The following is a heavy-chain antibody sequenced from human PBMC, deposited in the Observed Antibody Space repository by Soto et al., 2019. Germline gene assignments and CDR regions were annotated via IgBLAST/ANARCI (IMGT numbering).Heavy chain of an antibody. D-gene: IGHD3-22*01. CDR1: GGSISSGDYY. CDR2: IYYSVST. Sequence: PSETLSLTCTVSGGSISSGDYYWSWIRHPPGKGLEWIGYIYYSVSTYYNPSLKSRVTISVDTSKNQFSLKLSSVTAADTAVYYCARPSSTMIVEFWGKGNMVSVSS. CDR3: ARPSSTMIVEF. J-gene: IGHJ4*02. V-gene: IGHV4-30-4*01.